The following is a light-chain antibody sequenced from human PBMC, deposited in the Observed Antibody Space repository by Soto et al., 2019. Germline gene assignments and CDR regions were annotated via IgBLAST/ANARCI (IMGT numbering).Light chain of an antibody. CDR1: SSDVGSYNL. Sequence: QSALTQPASVSGSPGQSITISCTGTSSDVGSYNLVSWYQQHPGKAPKLMIYEGSKRPSGVSNRFSGSKSGNTASLTISGLEGEDEADYYCCSYAGSSTFHVVFGGGTKLTVL. CDR3: CSYAGSSTFHVV. CDR2: EGS. V-gene: IGLV2-23*03. J-gene: IGLJ2*01.